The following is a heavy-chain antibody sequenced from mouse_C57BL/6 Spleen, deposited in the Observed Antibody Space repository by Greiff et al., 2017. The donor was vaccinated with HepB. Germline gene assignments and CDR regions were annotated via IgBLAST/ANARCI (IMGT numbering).Heavy chain of an antibody. CDR2: IDPSDSYT. J-gene: IGHJ2*01. V-gene: IGHV1-69*01. Sequence: VQLQQPGAELVMPGASVKLSCKASGYTFTSYWMHWVKQRPGQGLEWIGEIDPSDSYTNYNQKFKGKSTLTVDKSSSTAYMQLSSLTSEDSAVYYCARENYYGSSSFDYWGQGTTLTVSS. CDR3: ARENYYGSSSFDY. CDR1: GYTFTSYW. D-gene: IGHD1-1*01.